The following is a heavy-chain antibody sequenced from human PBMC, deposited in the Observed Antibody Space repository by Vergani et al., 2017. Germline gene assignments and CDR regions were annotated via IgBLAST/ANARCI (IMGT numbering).Heavy chain of an antibody. J-gene: IGHJ6*03. CDR3: ARAGGTQSYYYDYYMDV. CDR1: GYTFTGYY. V-gene: IGHV1-2*04. Sequence: QVQLVQSGAEVKKPGASVKVSCKASGYTFTGYYMHWVRQAPGQWLEWMGWINPNSGGTNYAQKFQGWVTMTRDTSISTASMELSRLRSDGTAVYYCARAGGTQSYYYDYYMDVWGKGTTVTVSS. D-gene: IGHD2-8*02. CDR2: INPNSGGT.